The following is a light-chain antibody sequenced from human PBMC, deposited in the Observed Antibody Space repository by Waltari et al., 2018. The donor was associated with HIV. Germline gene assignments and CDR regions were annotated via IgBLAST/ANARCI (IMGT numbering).Light chain of an antibody. CDR3: AAWDDSLNGPL. Sequence: QSVLTQPPSASGTPGQRVTISCSGRSSNIGSNAVNWYQQVPGTAPKLLIYSDNQRPSGVPDRVSGSKSGTSASLAISGLQSEDEANYYCAAWDDSLNGPLFGGGTKLTVL. J-gene: IGLJ3*02. V-gene: IGLV1-44*01. CDR1: SSNIGSNA. CDR2: SDN.